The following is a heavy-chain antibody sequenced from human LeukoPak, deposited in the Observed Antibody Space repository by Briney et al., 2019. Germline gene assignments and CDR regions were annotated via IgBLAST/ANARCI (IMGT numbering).Heavy chain of an antibody. J-gene: IGHJ4*02. Sequence: GRSLRLSCAASGFTFSSYGMHWVRQAPGKGLEWVAVISYDGSNKYYADSVKGRFTIPRDNSKNTLYLQMNSLRAEDTAVYYCAKAWSVVVAFSTFDYWGQGTLVTVSS. CDR2: ISYDGSNK. D-gene: IGHD2-15*01. CDR1: GFTFSSYG. CDR3: AKAWSVVVAFSTFDY. V-gene: IGHV3-30*18.